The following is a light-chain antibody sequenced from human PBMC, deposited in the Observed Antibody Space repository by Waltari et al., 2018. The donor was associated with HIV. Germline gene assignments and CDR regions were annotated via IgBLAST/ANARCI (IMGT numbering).Light chain of an antibody. Sequence: QSVLTQPPSVSAAPGQRVTISCSGSTPNIGNNYVCWYQQFPGTAPNLLISENDKRPSGIPDRVSGSNSGTSATLDITGLQTGDEADYYCGTWDSRLRAEVFGGGTKLTVL. J-gene: IGLJ2*01. CDR2: END. CDR3: GTWDSRLRAEV. V-gene: IGLV1-51*02. CDR1: TPNIGNNY.